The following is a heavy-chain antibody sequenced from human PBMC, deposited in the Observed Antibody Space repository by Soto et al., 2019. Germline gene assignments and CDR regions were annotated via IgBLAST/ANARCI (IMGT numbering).Heavy chain of an antibody. CDR1: GYTFTGYY. J-gene: IGHJ4*02. CDR3: ARSSWFGEPQLYFDY. D-gene: IGHD3-10*01. V-gene: IGHV1-2*04. Sequence: GASVKVSCKASGYTFTGYYMHWVRQAPGQGLEWMGWINPNSGGTNYAQKFQGWVTMTRDTSISTAYMELSRLRSDDTAVYYCARSSWFGEPQLYFDYWGQGTLVTVSS. CDR2: INPNSGGT.